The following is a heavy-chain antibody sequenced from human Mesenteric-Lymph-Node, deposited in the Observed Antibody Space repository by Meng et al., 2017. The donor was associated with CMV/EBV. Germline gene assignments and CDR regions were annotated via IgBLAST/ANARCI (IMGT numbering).Heavy chain of an antibody. J-gene: IGHJ4*02. CDR1: GGSFSGYF. Sequence: GGSFSGYFWTWIRQSPGKGLAWLGEINHSGTTNYNPSLKSRITIAVDTSKNQFSLNLRSVTATDTAVYYCARGFRNYFETSGHYYRFWGQGTLVTVSS. D-gene: IGHD3-22*01. V-gene: IGHV4-34*01. CDR2: INHSGTT. CDR3: ARGFRNYFETSGHYYRF.